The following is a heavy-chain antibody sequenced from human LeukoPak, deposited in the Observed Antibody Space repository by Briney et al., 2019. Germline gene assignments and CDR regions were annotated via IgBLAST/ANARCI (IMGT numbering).Heavy chain of an antibody. CDR3: ARGFEAVGTFDY. V-gene: IGHV4-59*01. D-gene: IGHD6-13*01. CDR1: GGSISSYY. CDR2: IYYSGST. Sequence: SETLSLTCTVSGGSISSYYWSWIRQPPGKGLEWIGYIYYSGSTNCNPSLKSRVTISVDTSKNQFSLQLSSVTAADTAVYYCARGFEAVGTFDYWGQGTLVTVSS. J-gene: IGHJ4*02.